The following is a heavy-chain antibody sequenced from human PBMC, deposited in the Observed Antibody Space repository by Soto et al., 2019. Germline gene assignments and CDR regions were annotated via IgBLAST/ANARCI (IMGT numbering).Heavy chain of an antibody. V-gene: IGHV6-1*01. CDR2: TYYRSKWYN. Sequence: SQTLSLTCAISGDSVSSNSVAWNCIRQSPSRGLEWLGRTYYRSKWYNDYAVSVKSRITINPDTSKNQFSLQLNSVTPEDTAVYYCARGRGPQFDPWGQGTLVTVSS. CDR1: GDSVSSNSVA. D-gene: IGHD1-26*01. J-gene: IGHJ5*02. CDR3: ARGRGPQFDP.